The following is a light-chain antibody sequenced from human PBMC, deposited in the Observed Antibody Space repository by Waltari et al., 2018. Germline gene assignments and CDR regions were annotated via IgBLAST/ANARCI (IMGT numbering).Light chain of an antibody. V-gene: IGLV2-11*01. CDR3: CSYAGVYLYV. Sequence: QSALTQPRSVSGSPGQSVTISCTGTSGDVGGYHFVSWYQQHPGKAPKLIIYDVTKRPSGVPDRFSGSKSGNTASLTISGLQAEDEADYYCCSYAGVYLYVFGTGTKVTVL. J-gene: IGLJ1*01. CDR1: SGDVGGYHF. CDR2: DVT.